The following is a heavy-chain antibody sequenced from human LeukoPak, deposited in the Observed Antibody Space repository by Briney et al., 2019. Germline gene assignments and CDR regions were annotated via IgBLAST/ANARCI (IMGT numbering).Heavy chain of an antibody. CDR2: ISYDGRT. J-gene: IGHJ6*03. V-gene: IGHV4-59*11. CDR1: GYSIGCHY. CDR3: ARTKYHYYDSSGYEGPYYYMDV. Sequence: SETLSLTCTVSGYSIGCHYWGWIRQPPGKGLEWIGYISYDGRTNYNPSLKSRVIISVHMSKNQLSLELGSVTAADTAVYYCARTKYHYYDSSGYEGPYYYMDVWGKGTTVTVSS. D-gene: IGHD3-22*01.